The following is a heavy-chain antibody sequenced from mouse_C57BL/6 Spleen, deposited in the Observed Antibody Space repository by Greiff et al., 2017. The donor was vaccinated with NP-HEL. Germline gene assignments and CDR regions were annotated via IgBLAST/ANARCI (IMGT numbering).Heavy chain of an antibody. J-gene: IGHJ4*01. CDR2: IYPGDGDT. CDR1: GYAFSSYW. D-gene: IGHD1-1*01. CDR3: EREDTTVYAMDY. V-gene: IGHV1-80*01. Sequence: VQLQQSGAELVKPGASVKISCKASGYAFSSYWMNWVKQRPGKGLEWIGQIYPGDGDTNYNGKFKGKATLTADKSSSTAYMQLSSLTSEDSAVYFCEREDTTVYAMDYWGQGTSVTVSS.